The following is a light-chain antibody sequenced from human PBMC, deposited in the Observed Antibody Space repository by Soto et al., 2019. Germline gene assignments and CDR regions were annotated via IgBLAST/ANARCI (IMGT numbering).Light chain of an antibody. CDR3: HQRQSWPRT. V-gene: IGKV3-11*01. CDR1: QYINTR. J-gene: IGKJ1*01. CDR2: QTS. Sequence: IVLTQSPATLSSFPCDRVTLSCRASQYINTRLAWYQHRPGQAPILLIYQTSIRAAGIPARFSASGTGTDFTLTISDVQLEDFAVYYCHQRQSWPRTFGQGTKVDIK.